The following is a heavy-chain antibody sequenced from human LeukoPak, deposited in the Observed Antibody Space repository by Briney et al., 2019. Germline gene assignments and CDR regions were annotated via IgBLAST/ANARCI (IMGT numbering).Heavy chain of an antibody. J-gene: IGHJ4*02. D-gene: IGHD3-10*01. V-gene: IGHV3-74*01. Sequence: GGSLRLSCAASGFTFSDYWMHWVRQAPGKGLVWVSRIKSDGSSTSYADSVKGRFTITRDSAKNTLYLQMNSLRAEDTAVYYCVRDRGFGADDYWGQGTLVTVSS. CDR2: IKSDGSST. CDR3: VRDRGFGADDY. CDR1: GFTFSDYW.